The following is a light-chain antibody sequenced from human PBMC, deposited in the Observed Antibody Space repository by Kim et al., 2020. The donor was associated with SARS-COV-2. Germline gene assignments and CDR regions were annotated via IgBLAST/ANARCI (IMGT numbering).Light chain of an antibody. V-gene: IGLV3-1*01. CDR3: QAGESNTVV. J-gene: IGLJ2*01. Sequence: SYELTQPPSVSVSPGQTASITCSGDKLGDKYASWYQQKPGQSPVVVIYQDNKRPSGIPERFSGSSSGNTATLTISETPAMVEDDYYYQAGESNTVV. CDR1: KLGDKY. CDR2: QDN.